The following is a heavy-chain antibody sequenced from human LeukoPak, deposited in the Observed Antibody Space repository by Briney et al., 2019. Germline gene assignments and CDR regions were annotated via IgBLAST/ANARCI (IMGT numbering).Heavy chain of an antibody. CDR2: TYYRSKLYN. CDR3: ARGSGTLWTGDYYYYYYMDV. CDR1: GDSLSSNSAA. V-gene: IGHV6-1*01. D-gene: IGHD2-21*01. Sequence: SQTLSLTCAISGDSLSSNSAAWNWIRQSPSRGLEWLGRTYYRSKLYNDSAVAVKSRITINPDTSKNQFSLRLNSVTPEDTAVYYCARGSGTLWTGDYYYYYYMDVWGKGTTVTVSS. J-gene: IGHJ6*03.